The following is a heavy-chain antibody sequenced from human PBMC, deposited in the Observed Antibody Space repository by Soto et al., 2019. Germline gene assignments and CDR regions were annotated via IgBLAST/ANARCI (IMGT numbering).Heavy chain of an antibody. Sequence: QVQLVQSGAEVRQPASSVKVSCKTSGGTFSSYAISWVRQAPGQGLEWMGGIVPIVDTSTYAQKFQGRVTXXAXXATRTVCMELSRLRSDDTAVYYCVRVVAIPRYPDNWGQGTLVTVSS. J-gene: IGHJ4*02. CDR2: IVPIVDTS. D-gene: IGHD1-26*01. CDR3: VRVVAIPRYPDN. CDR1: GGTFSSYA. V-gene: IGHV1-69*12.